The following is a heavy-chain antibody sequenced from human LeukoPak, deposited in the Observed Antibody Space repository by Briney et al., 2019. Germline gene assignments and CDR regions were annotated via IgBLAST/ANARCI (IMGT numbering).Heavy chain of an antibody. CDR2: INPNSGGT. V-gene: IGHV1-2*02. CDR1: GYTFTGYY. D-gene: IGHD2-21*02. J-gene: IGHJ1*01. Sequence: ASVKVFCKASGYTFTGYYMHWGRQAPGQGLEWMGWINPNSGGTNYAQKFQGRVTMTRDTSISTAYMELSRLRSDDTAVYYCVRGDNVVSTAILLLQYWGQGTLVAVSS. CDR3: VRGDNVVSTAILLLQY.